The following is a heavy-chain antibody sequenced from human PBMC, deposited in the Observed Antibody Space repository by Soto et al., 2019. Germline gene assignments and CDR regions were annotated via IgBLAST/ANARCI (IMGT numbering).Heavy chain of an antibody. Sequence: SVKVSCKASGGTFSSHAISWVRQAPGQGLEWMGGIIPIFGTANYAQKFQGRVTITRDMSTSTAYMELSSLRSEDTAVYYCAVDWPSGDYAVGMDVWGQGTTVTVSS. J-gene: IGHJ6*02. CDR1: GGTFSSHA. D-gene: IGHD4-17*01. V-gene: IGHV1-69*05. CDR3: AVDWPSGDYAVGMDV. CDR2: IIPIFGTA.